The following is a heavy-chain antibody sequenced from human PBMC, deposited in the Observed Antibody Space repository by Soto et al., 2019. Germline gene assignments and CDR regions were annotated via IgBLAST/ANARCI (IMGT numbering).Heavy chain of an antibody. CDR1: GYTFTSYG. D-gene: IGHD5-12*01. Sequence: QVQLVQSGAEVKKPGASVKVSCKASGYTFTSYGISWVRQAPGQGLEWMGWISAYNGNTNYPQKVQGRVTMTTDTSNSTAYMELRSLSSDDKAVYYCARGVATSLYYYAMDVWGQGTTVTVSS. V-gene: IGHV1-18*01. J-gene: IGHJ6*02. CDR2: ISAYNGNT. CDR3: ARGVATSLYYYAMDV.